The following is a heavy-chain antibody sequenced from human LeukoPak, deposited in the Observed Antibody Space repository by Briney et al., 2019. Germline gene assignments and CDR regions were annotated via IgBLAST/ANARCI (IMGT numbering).Heavy chain of an antibody. J-gene: IGHJ5*02. D-gene: IGHD3/OR15-3a*01. Sequence: SETLSLTCSVSGGSTSDHYWSWIRQPPGKGLEWIAYIYYNEAPNYNPSLNARVTTSLDMSKNQFSLRLTSVTAADTAVYYCARGHYDLAPWGQGILVTVSS. CDR1: GGSTSDHY. CDR2: IYYNEAP. V-gene: IGHV4-59*08. CDR3: ARGHYDLAP.